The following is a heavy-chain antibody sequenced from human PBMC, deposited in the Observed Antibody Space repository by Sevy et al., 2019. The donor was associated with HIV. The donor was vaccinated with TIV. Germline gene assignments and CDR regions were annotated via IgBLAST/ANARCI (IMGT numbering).Heavy chain of an antibody. CDR2: LSFGCGEI. CDR1: GFTFNKYS. D-gene: IGHD2-8*01. J-gene: IGHJ4*02. Sequence: GGSLRLSCAASGFTFNKYSMSWVRQRPGKGLEWVATLSFGCGEINYADSVKGRFIISRDNSKNSFYLQMNNLRAEDTALYYCAREGCTKPHDYWGQGTLVTVSS. V-gene: IGHV3-23*01. CDR3: AREGCTKPHDY.